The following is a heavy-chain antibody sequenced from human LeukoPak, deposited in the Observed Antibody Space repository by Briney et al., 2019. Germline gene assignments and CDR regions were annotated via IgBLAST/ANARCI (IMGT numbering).Heavy chain of an antibody. CDR3: ARSSYGAGSKPYWVDY. D-gene: IGHD3-10*01. V-gene: IGHV4-39*01. Sequence: SETLSLTCTVSGGSISSSSSYWGWIRQPPGKGLEWIGSISYTGSTYYNPSLKSRVTISVDTSKNQFSLKLSSVTAADTAVYYCARSSYGAGSKPYWVDYWGQGTLVTVSS. J-gene: IGHJ4*02. CDR1: GGSISSSSSY. CDR2: ISYTGST.